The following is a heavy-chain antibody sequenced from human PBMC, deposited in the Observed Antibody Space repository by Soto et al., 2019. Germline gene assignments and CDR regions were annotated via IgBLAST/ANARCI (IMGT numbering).Heavy chain of an antibody. CDR3: ASSGARYCSGGSCPDWFDP. D-gene: IGHD2-15*01. V-gene: IGHV5-51*01. J-gene: IGHJ5*02. Sequence: GESLKISCKGSGYSFTSYWIGWVRQMPGKGLGWMGIIYPGDSDTRYSPSFQGQVTISAEKSSSTAYLQWSSLKASDTAMYYCASSGARYCSGGSCPDWFDPWGQGTLVTVSS. CDR2: IYPGDSDT. CDR1: GYSFTSYW.